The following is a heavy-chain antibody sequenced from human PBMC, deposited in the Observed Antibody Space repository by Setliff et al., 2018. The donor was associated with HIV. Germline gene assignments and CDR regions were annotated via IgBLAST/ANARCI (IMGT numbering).Heavy chain of an antibody. Sequence: PSETLSLTCTVTGGSISTNNFYWGWIRQPPGKGLQWIGSIYFTGDSYYDPSLKSRVTTSVDTSNNQFSLILSPVTAADTAVYYCARQTGLRGYYGSNSLHYFDYWGKGMLVTVSS. D-gene: IGHD3-10*01. CDR2: IYFTGDS. CDR1: GGSISTNNFY. J-gene: IGHJ4*02. V-gene: IGHV4-39*01. CDR3: ARQTGLRGYYGSNSLHYFDY.